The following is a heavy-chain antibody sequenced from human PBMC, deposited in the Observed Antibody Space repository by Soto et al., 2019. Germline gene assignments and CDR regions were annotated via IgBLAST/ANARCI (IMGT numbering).Heavy chain of an antibody. CDR2: IIPIFGTA. CDR3: ARDLVAVAGTGYYYGMDV. D-gene: IGHD6-19*01. CDR1: GGTFSSYA. Sequence: QVQLVQSGAEVKKPGSSVKVSCKASGGTFSSYAISWVRQAPGQGLEWMGGIIPIFGTANYAQKFQGRVTTTGDECASTAYMELSSLRSEDTAVYYCARDLVAVAGTGYYYGMDVWGQGTTVTVSS. V-gene: IGHV1-69*01. J-gene: IGHJ6*02.